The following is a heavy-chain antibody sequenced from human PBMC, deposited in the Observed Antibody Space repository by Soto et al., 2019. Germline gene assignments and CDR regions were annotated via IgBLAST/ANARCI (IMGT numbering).Heavy chain of an antibody. CDR1: GGSISSYY. Sequence: QVQLQESGPGLVKPSETLSLTCTVSGGSISSYYWSWIRQPPGKGLEWIGYIYYSGSTNYNPSLKSRVTIPVDTSKNRCPRKLSSVTAADTAVYYCARRNCSGGSCYSLDYYYGMDVWGQGTTVTVSS. CDR2: IYYSGST. J-gene: IGHJ6*02. V-gene: IGHV4-59*08. CDR3: ARRNCSGGSCYSLDYYYGMDV. D-gene: IGHD2-15*01.